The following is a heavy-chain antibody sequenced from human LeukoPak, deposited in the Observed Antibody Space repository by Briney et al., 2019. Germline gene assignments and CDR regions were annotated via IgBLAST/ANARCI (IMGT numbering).Heavy chain of an antibody. CDR3: ARGFGYCSSTSCYGFDY. CDR1: GGSFSGYY. J-gene: IGHJ4*02. CDR2: INHSGST. D-gene: IGHD2-2*03. V-gene: IGHV4-34*01. Sequence: SETLSLTCAVYGGSFSGYYWSWIRQPPGKGLEWIGEINHSGSTNYNPSLKSRVTISVDTSKNQFSLKLSSVTAADTAVYYCARGFGYCSSTSCYGFDYWGQGTLVTVSS.